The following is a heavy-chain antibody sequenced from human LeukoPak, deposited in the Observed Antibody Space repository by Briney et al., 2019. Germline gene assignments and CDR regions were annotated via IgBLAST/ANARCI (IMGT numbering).Heavy chain of an antibody. D-gene: IGHD3-10*01. CDR3: ARVAGHQLYYYYGLDV. CDR1: GFNFRSYA. CDR2: VTLSGGHA. V-gene: IGHV3-23*01. J-gene: IGHJ6*02. Sequence: GGSLRLSCAASGFNFRSYAMSWVRQAPGKGLEWVSGVTLSGGHADYADSVKGRFTISRDNPDYTLYLQMDSLRDEDTAVYYCARVAGHQLYYYYGLDVWGQGTTVTVSS.